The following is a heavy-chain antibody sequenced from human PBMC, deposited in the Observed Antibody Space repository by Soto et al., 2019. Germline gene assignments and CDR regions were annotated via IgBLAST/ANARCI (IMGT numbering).Heavy chain of an antibody. Sequence: ASVKVSCKASVYTFTSYVISWVRHAPGQGLEWMGWISAYNGNTNYAQKLQGRVTMTTDTSTSTAYMELRSLRSDDTAVYYCARGNVYYYDSSGYYFYYWGQGALLTVSS. D-gene: IGHD3-22*01. CDR2: ISAYNGNT. V-gene: IGHV1-18*01. J-gene: IGHJ4*02. CDR1: VYTFTSYV. CDR3: ARGNVYYYDSSGYYFYY.